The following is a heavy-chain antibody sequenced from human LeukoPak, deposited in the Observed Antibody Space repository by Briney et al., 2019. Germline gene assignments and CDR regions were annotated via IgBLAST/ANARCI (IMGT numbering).Heavy chain of an antibody. CDR3: ARVPHYYFGYGYFDP. Sequence: SETLSLTCVVYGGSFSGYYWSWIRQPPGRGRECIGEIDQIGTTNHNPSLKSRVTISVDTSKKQFSLTLTSLTAADTAVYYCARVPHYYFGYGYFDPWGQGTLVTASS. V-gene: IGHV4-34*01. D-gene: IGHD3-10*01. CDR1: GGSFSGYY. J-gene: IGHJ4*02. CDR2: IDQIGTT.